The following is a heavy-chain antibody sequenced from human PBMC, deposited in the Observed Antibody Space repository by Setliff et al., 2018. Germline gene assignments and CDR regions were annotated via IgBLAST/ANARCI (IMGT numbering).Heavy chain of an antibody. CDR3: TRGYDILTGYETTLDY. CDR2: IRNKDNSYTT. Sequence: GGSLRLSCAASGFTFSAHYMDWLRQAPGKGLEWVGRIRNKDNSYTTEYAASVKGRFTISRDGSKNSLYLQMNGLKTEDRAVYYCTRGYDILTGYETTLDYWGQGTLVTVSS. CDR1: GFTFSAHY. D-gene: IGHD3-9*01. J-gene: IGHJ4*02. V-gene: IGHV3-72*01.